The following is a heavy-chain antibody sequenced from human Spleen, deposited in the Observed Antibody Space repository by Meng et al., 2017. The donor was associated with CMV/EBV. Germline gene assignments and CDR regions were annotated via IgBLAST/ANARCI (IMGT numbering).Heavy chain of an antibody. V-gene: IGHV3-30*02. D-gene: IGHD3-3*01. CDR1: GFTFSSYG. CDR3: ASHDFWSGNRDY. J-gene: IGHJ4*02. CDR2: IRYDGSNK. Sequence: GESLKISCAVSGFTFSSYGMHWVRQAPGKGLEWVAFIRYDGSNKYYPDSVKGRFTISRDNSKNTLYLQMNSLRAEDTAVYCCASHDFWSGNRDYWGQGALVTVSS.